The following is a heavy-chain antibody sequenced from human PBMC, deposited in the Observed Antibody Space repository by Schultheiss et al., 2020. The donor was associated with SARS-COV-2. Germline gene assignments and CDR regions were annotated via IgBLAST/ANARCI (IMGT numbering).Heavy chain of an antibody. D-gene: IGHD3-3*01. CDR2: IYHSGST. CDR3: ARVITIFGVTNRFDP. J-gene: IGHJ5*02. V-gene: IGHV4-31*03. Sequence: SETLSLTCTVSGGSISSGGYYWSWIRQHPGKGLEWIGEIYHSGSTNYNPSLKSRVTISVDTSKNQFSLKLSSVTAADTAVYYCARVITIFGVTNRFDPWGQGTLVTVSS. CDR1: GGSISSGGYY.